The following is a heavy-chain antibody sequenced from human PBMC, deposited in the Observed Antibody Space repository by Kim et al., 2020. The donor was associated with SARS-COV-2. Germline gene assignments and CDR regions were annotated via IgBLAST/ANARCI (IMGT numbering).Heavy chain of an antibody. V-gene: IGHV4-39*01. Sequence: SDTLSLTCTVSGGSISTDNYYWGWIRQPPGKGLEWIGKLYYSGTTYYNPSLKSRVTISVDTSKNQFSLRLSSVTAADTAVYYCASSLAGEGIDYWGQGTLVTVSS. J-gene: IGHJ4*02. CDR2: LYYSGTT. D-gene: IGHD6-19*01. CDR1: GGSISTDNYY. CDR3: ASSLAGEGIDY.